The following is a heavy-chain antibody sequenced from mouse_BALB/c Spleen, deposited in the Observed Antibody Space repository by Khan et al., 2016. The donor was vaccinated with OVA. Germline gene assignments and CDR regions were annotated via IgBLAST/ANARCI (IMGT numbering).Heavy chain of an antibody. CDR2: ISYSGGT. J-gene: IGHJ2*01. Sequence: EVQLQESGPGLVKPSQSLSLTCTVTGYSITSGYAWNWIRQFPGNKLEWMGYISYSGGTSYNPSLKSRISITRDTSKNQFFLQLNSVTTEDTATYYCARVDGGDFDYWGQGTTLTVSS. CDR3: ARVDGGDFDY. V-gene: IGHV3-2*02. CDR1: GYSITSGYA. D-gene: IGHD2-3*01.